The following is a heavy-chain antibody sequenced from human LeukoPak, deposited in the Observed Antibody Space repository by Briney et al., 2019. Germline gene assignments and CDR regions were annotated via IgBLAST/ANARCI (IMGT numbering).Heavy chain of an antibody. J-gene: IGHJ4*02. Sequence: SQTLSLTCAISGDSVSSNSVAWNWIRQSPSRGLEWLGRTYCRSKWYNDYAVSVKSRITIHPDTSKNQCSLQLNSVTPEDTAVYSCARVDDGAFDYWGQGTLVTVSS. CDR2: TYCRSKWYN. D-gene: IGHD1-1*01. V-gene: IGHV6-1*01. CDR3: ARVDDGAFDY. CDR1: GDSVSSNSVA.